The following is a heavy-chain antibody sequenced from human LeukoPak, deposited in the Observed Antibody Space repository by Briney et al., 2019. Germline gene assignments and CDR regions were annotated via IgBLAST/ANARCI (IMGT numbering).Heavy chain of an antibody. J-gene: IGHJ4*02. CDR3: AREFTSDWFPRGYYDY. CDR2: IYSGGTP. D-gene: IGHD3-9*01. Sequence: SETLSLTCTVSGGSISTDYWSWIRQPVGKELEWIGRIYSGGTPYYNPSLRGRVTMSVDTSKNQISLRVKSVTAADTAVYYCAREFTSDWFPRGYYDYWGQGTLATVSS. V-gene: IGHV4-4*07. CDR1: GGSISTDY.